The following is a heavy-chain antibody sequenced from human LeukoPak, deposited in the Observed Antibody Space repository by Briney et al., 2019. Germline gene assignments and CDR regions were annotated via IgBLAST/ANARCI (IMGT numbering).Heavy chain of an antibody. CDR2: ISGSGGST. D-gene: IGHD2-2*01. J-gene: IGHJ5*02. V-gene: IGHV3-23*01. CDR3: ARDFSRFCSSSSCANWFDP. Sequence: GGSLRLSCAASGFTFSSYAMSWVRQAPGKGLEWVSAISGSGGSTYYADSVKGRFTISRDNAKNSLYLKMNSLRDEDTAVYYCARDFSRFCSSSSCANWFDPWGQGTLVAVSS. CDR1: GFTFSSYA.